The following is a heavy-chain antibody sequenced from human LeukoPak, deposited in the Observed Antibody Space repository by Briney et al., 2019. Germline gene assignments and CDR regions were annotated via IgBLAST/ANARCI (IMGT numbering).Heavy chain of an antibody. CDR3: ARRELLSTPDAFDI. D-gene: IGHD3-10*01. CDR2: IYYSGST. Sequence: KTSETLSLTCTVFGGSISSSSYYWGWIRQPPGKGLEWIGSIYYSGSTYYNPSLKSRVTISVDTSKNQFSLKVSSVTAADTAVYYCARRELLSTPDAFDIWGQGTMVTVSS. CDR1: GGSISSSSYY. V-gene: IGHV4-39*01. J-gene: IGHJ3*02.